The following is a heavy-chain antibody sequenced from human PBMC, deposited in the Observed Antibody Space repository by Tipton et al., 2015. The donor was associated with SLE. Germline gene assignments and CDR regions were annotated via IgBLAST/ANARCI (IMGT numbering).Heavy chain of an antibody. Sequence: TLSLTCAVYGGSFSGYYWSWTRQPPGKGLEWIGEINHSGSTNYNPSLKSRVTISVDTSKNQFSLKLSSVTAADTAVYYCARDDDYGGNSGFDYWGQGTLVTVSS. V-gene: IGHV4-34*01. D-gene: IGHD4-23*01. CDR1: GGSFSGYY. CDR3: ARDDDYGGNSGFDY. J-gene: IGHJ4*02. CDR2: INHSGST.